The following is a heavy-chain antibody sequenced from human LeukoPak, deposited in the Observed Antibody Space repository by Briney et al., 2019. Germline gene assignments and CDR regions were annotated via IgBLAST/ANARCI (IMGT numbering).Heavy chain of an antibody. CDR3: ARGEYSYGYFDY. CDR1: GFTFSSYE. V-gene: IGHV3-53*01. D-gene: IGHD5-18*01. CDR2: IYSGGST. Sequence: GGSLRLSCAASGFTFSSYEMNWVRQAPGKGLEWVSVIYSGGSTYYADSVKGRFTISRDNSKNTLYLQMNSLRAEDTAVYYCARGEYSYGYFDYWGQGTLVTVSS. J-gene: IGHJ4*02.